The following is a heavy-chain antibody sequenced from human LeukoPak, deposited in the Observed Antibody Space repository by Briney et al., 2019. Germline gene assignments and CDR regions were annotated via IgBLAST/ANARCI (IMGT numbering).Heavy chain of an antibody. CDR1: GFTFSNYW. V-gene: IGHV3-7*05. CDR2: IKQDGSET. D-gene: IGHD1-1*01. CDR3: ARRTRSGTTDWYFDL. Sequence: PGGSLRLSCTASGFTFSNYWMSWVRQTPEKGLEWVANIKQDGSETVYVDSVKGRFTISRDNAQSSLYLQMYSLRAEDTAVYYCARRTRSGTTDWYFDLWGRGTLVTVSS. J-gene: IGHJ2*01.